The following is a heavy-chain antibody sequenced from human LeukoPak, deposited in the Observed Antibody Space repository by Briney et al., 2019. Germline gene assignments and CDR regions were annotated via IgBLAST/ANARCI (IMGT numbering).Heavy chain of an antibody. V-gene: IGHV4-59*01. CDR1: GGPISSYY. CDR2: IYYSGST. D-gene: IGHD3-10*01. Sequence: SETLSLTCIVSGGPISSYYWSWIRQPPGKGLEWIGYIYYSGSTNYNPSLKSRVTISVDTSRNQFSLKLSSVTAADTAVYYCARAPYGSGFDYWGQGTLVTVSS. CDR3: ARAPYGSGFDY. J-gene: IGHJ4*02.